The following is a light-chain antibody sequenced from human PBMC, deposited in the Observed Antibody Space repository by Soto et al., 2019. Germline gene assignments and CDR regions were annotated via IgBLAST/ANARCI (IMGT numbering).Light chain of an antibody. CDR1: SSDVGGYNY. V-gene: IGLV2-14*01. CDR3: SSYTSISTLVL. J-gene: IGLJ2*01. CDR2: DVS. Sequence: QSALTQPASVSGSPGQSITISCTGTSSDVGGYNYVSWYQQHPGKAPKLMIYDVSNRPSGVSNRFSGSKSGNTASLTISGLPAEDGADYYCSSYTSISTLVLFGGGTKLTVL.